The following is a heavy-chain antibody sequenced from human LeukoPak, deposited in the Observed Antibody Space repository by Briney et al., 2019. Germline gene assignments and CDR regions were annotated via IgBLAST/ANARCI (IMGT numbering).Heavy chain of an antibody. J-gene: IGHJ4*02. CDR1: GVIFSTSG. Sequence: GGSLRLSCAASGVIFSTSGMNCVRQNPGKELEWLAYISDTGHTIYYSDSVKGRFTVSRDNAKKLLFLQMNRLRDEDTAIYYCSRAQWVVREIGHYWGQGTLVTVSS. D-gene: IGHD6-19*01. V-gene: IGHV3-48*02. CDR3: SRAQWVVREIGHY. CDR2: ISDTGHTI.